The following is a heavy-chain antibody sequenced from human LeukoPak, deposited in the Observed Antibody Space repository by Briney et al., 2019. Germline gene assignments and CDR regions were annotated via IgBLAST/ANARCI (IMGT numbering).Heavy chain of an antibody. J-gene: IGHJ3*02. D-gene: IGHD3-22*01. V-gene: IGHV4-30-4*01. CDR1: GGSISSGDYY. Sequence: SSQTLSLTCTVSGGSISSGDYYWSWIRQPPGKGLEWIGYIYYSGSTYYNPSLKSRVTISVDTSKNQFSLKLSSVTAAGTAVYYCARHYYDSSGYDAFDIWGQGTMVTVSS. CDR2: IYYSGST. CDR3: ARHYYDSSGYDAFDI.